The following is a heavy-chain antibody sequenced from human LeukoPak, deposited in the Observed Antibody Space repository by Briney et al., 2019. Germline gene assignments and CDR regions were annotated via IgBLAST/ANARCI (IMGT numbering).Heavy chain of an antibody. CDR1: GDSISKYY. D-gene: IGHD1-1*01. CDR2: ISNGGTT. V-gene: IGHV4-59*01. J-gene: IGHJ3*02. Sequence: PSETLSLTCTVSGDSISKYYWSWIRQPPGEGLEWLGYISNGGTTKYNPSLKSRVTISVDTSNNQLSLRLSSVTAADTAVYHCVRLQPNTGEWAFDIWGQGTMVSVSS. CDR3: VRLQPNTGEWAFDI.